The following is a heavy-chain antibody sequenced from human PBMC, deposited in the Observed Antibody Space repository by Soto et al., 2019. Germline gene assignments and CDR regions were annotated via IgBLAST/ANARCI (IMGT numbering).Heavy chain of an antibody. CDR1: GYSFTRYG. CDR3: AMVDVYVTPSPQDV. J-gene: IGHJ6*02. V-gene: IGHV1-18*01. Sequence: QVQLVQSGAEVKNPGASVKVSCKASGYSFTRYGIGWARQAPGQGLEWMGWINAYNGNTNYAQNLPGRLTLTTDTSTNTPYMELRSLRSNDTAIYYCAMVDVYVTPSPQDVWGQGTTVTVSS. CDR2: INAYNGNT. D-gene: IGHD3-16*01.